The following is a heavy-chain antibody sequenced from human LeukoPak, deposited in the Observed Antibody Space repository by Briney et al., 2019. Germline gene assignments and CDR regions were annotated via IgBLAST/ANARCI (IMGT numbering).Heavy chain of an antibody. CDR2: INHSGST. D-gene: IGHD4-17*01. CDR1: GGSFSAYY. CDR3: ARGGHGDYPDY. V-gene: IGHV4-34*01. Sequence: SEALSLTCAVYGGSFSAYYWSWIRQPPGKGLEWLGEINHSGSTNYNPSLESRVTISVDTSKNQFSLKLSSVTAADTAVYYCARGGHGDYPDYWGQGTLVTVSS. J-gene: IGHJ4*02.